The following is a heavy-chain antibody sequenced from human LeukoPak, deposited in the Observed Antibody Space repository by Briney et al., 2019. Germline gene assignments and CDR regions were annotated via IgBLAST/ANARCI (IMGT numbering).Heavy chain of an antibody. CDR1: GGSISSGGYS. Sequence: SETLSLTCAVSGGSISSGGYSWSWIRQPPGKGLEWIGYIYYSGSTYYNPSLKSRVTISVDTSKNQFSLKLSSVTAADTAVYYCARADYYDSYDYYYGMDVWGQGTTVTVSS. J-gene: IGHJ6*02. D-gene: IGHD3-22*01. V-gene: IGHV4-31*11. CDR3: ARADYYDSYDYYYGMDV. CDR2: IYYSGST.